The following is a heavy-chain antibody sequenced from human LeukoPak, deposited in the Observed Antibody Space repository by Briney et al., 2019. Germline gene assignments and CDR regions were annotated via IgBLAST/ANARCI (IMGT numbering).Heavy chain of an antibody. V-gene: IGHV3-48*04. D-gene: IGHD1-26*01. Sequence: GGSLRLSCAASGFTFSSYSMNWVRQAPGKGLEWVSYISSSSSTIYYADSVKGRFTISRDNAKNSLYLQMNSLRAEDTAVYYCARALVGATGGGYYYYYGMDVWGQGTTVTVSS. CDR3: ARALVGATGGGYYYYYGMDV. CDR1: GFTFSSYS. CDR2: ISSSSSTI. J-gene: IGHJ6*02.